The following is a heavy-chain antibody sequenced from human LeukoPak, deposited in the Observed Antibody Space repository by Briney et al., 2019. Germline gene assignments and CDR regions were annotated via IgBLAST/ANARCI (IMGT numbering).Heavy chain of an antibody. J-gene: IGHJ4*02. D-gene: IGHD3-16*01. CDR1: GFTFSNYA. CDR3: ARPASAYSFDY. V-gene: IGHV3-72*01. CDR2: IRHKAHSYTT. Sequence: PGGSLRLSCAASGFTFSNYAMGWVRQAPGKGLEWVGRIRHKAHSYTTDYAASVEGRFTISRDDSKNSLYLQMNSLKTEDTAVYYCARPASAYSFDYWGQGTLVTVSS.